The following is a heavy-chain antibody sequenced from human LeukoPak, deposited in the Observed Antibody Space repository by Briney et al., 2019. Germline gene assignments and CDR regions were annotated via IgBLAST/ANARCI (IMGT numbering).Heavy chain of an antibody. V-gene: IGHV1-46*03. CDR1: GYTFTSYY. J-gene: IGHJ4*02. CDR2: INPSGGST. CDR3: AREPTVNTYYFDY. Sequence: ASVEVSCKASGYTFTSYYMHWVRQAPGQGLEWMGIINPSGGSTTYAQKFQDRVIMTRDTPTNTVYMELSSLRSEDTAVYYCAREPTVNTYYFDYWGQGTLVTVSS. D-gene: IGHD4-11*01.